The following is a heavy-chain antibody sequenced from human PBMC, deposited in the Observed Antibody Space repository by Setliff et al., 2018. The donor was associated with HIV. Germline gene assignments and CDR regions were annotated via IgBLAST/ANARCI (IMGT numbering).Heavy chain of an antibody. CDR2: IRSKAYGGTT. J-gene: IGHJ4*02. V-gene: IGHV3-49*04. CDR3: TRRIWSGYSFDY. D-gene: IGHD3-3*01. Sequence: SGGSLRLSCTASGFTFGDYAMSWVRQAPGKGLEWVGFIRSKAYGGTTEYAASVKGRFTISRDDSKSIAYLQMNSLKTEDTAVYYCTRRIWSGYSFDYWGQGTLVT. CDR1: GFTFGDYA.